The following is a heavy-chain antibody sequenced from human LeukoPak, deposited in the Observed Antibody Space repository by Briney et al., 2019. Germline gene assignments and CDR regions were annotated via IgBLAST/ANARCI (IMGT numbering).Heavy chain of an antibody. J-gene: IGHJ4*02. CDR1: GGSFSGYY. Sequence: SETLSLTCAVYGGSFSGYYWSWIRQPPGKGLEWIGEINHSGSTNYNPSLKSRVTISVDTSKSQFSLKLSSVTAADTAVYYCASGGILTGYYFDYWGQGTLVTVSS. V-gene: IGHV4-34*01. CDR3: ASGGILTGYYFDY. D-gene: IGHD3-9*01. CDR2: INHSGST.